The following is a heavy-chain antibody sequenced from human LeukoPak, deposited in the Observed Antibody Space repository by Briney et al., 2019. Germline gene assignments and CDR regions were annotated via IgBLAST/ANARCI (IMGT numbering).Heavy chain of an antibody. Sequence: GGSLRLSCAASGFSFSSYGMHWVRQAPGKGLEWVAFIRYDGSNKYYADSMKGRFTISRDNSKNTLYLQMNSLRAEDTAVYYCAKDRYSGSYLGQCYFDYWGQGTLVTVSS. CDR2: IRYDGSNK. D-gene: IGHD1-26*01. V-gene: IGHV3-30*02. J-gene: IGHJ4*02. CDR1: GFSFSSYG. CDR3: AKDRYSGSYLGQCYFDY.